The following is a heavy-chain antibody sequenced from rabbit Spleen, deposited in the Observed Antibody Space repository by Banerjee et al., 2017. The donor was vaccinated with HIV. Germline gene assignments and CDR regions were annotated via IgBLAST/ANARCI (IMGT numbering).Heavy chain of an antibody. J-gene: IGHJ2*01. CDR2: VNGGGSGTT. V-gene: IGHV1S45*01. CDR1: GIDFSSYG. Sequence: ELVESGGGLVQPGESLKLSCKVSGIDFSSYGISLVRQAPGKGLEWIACVNGGGSGTTHYATWAKGRFTVSKTSSTTVTLQVPSLTAADTATYFCARAENFD. CDR3: ARAENFD.